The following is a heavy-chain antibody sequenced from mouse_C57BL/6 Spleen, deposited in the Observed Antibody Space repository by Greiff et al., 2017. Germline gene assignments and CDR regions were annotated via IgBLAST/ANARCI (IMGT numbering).Heavy chain of an antibody. CDR2: INPSSGYT. CDR3: AREIYDGYHWYFDF. CDR1: GYTFTSYT. V-gene: IGHV1-4*01. J-gene: IGHJ1*03. Sequence: QLQQSGAELARPGASVTMYCKASGYTFTSYTMPWVKQKPVPGLEWIGYINPSSGYTEYNQKFKDKATLTADKSSSTSSMQLSSLTSEDSAVYYCAREIYDGYHWYFDFWGTGTTVTVSS. D-gene: IGHD2-3*01.